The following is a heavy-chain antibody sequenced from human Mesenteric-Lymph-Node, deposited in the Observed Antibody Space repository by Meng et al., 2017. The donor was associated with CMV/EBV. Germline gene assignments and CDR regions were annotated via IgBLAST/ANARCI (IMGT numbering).Heavy chain of an antibody. D-gene: IGHD3-22*01. CDR3: AKDGYDRGDY. CDR2: IRYDGSNK. CDR1: GFTFSSYA. Sequence: GGSLRLSCATSGFTFSSYAIHWVRRAPGKGLEWVAFIRYDGSNKYYADSVKGRFTISRDNSKNTLYLQMNSLRAEDTAVYYCAKDGYDRGDYWGQGTLVTVSS. J-gene: IGHJ4*02. V-gene: IGHV3-30*02.